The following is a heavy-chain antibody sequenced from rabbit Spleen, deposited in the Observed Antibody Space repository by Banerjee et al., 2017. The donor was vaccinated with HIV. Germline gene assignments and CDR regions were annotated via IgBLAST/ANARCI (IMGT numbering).Heavy chain of an antibody. CDR2: IAGSSSGFT. CDR1: GVSFSFSNY. D-gene: IGHD6-1*01. Sequence: VESGGDLVKPGASLTLTCTASGVSFSFSNYMCWVRQAPGKGLEWIACIAGSSSGFTYSATWAKGRFTCSKTSSTTVTLQMTSLTVADTATYFCARDVGTYDYIDGVFNLWGPGTLVTVS. CDR3: ARDVGTYDYIDGVFNL. J-gene: IGHJ4*01. V-gene: IGHV1S40*01.